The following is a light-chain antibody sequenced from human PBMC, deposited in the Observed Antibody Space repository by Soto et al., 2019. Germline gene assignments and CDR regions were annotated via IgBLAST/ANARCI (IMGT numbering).Light chain of an antibody. Sequence: DIQMTQSPPSLSASLGDSVTITCRASEPITDFLNWYQLKPGKAPRLLIYRASNVQPGVPSRFSGSGYGTDFTLTLSGLQHEDSATYYCQQTFSPFVTFGAGTKVEV. V-gene: IGKV1-39*01. CDR1: EPITDF. CDR2: RAS. J-gene: IGKJ4*01. CDR3: QQTFSPFVT.